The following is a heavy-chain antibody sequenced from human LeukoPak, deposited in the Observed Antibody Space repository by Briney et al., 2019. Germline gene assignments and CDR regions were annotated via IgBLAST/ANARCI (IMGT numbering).Heavy chain of an antibody. D-gene: IGHD7-27*01. CDR3: VRDNWGSDY. CDR2: IDGDGTGT. J-gene: IGHJ4*02. V-gene: IGHV3-74*01. Sequence: QSGGSLRLSCKASGFTFGTYWMHWVRQPPGKGLVWVSRIDGDGTGTDYADSVKGRFTVSRDNAKNTVYLQMNSLTAEDTSTYYCVRDNWGSDYWGQGTLVTVSS. CDR1: GFTFGTYW.